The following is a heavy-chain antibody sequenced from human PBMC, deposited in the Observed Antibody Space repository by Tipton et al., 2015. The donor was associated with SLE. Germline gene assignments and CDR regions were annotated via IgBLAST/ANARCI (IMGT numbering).Heavy chain of an antibody. Sequence: LSLTCTVSGGSISSYYWSWIRQPPGKGLEWVSYISSSGSLVFYADSVKGRFTIPRDNAKNSLYLQMNSLRAEDTAVYYCARDSETTVNTWVFGAFDMWGLGTAVTVSS. CDR3: ARDSETTVNTWVFGAFDM. CDR1: GGSISSYY. J-gene: IGHJ3*02. CDR2: ISSSGSLV. D-gene: IGHD4-17*01. V-gene: IGHV3-11*01.